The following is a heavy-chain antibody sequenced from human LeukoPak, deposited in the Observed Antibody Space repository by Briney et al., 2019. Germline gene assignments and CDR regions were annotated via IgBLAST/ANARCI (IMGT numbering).Heavy chain of an antibody. D-gene: IGHD4-17*01. V-gene: IGHV1-69*13. CDR1: GGTFISYA. CDR3: ARFPVLSGDYAMWFGP. Sequence: ASVKVSCKASGGTFISYAISWVRQAPGQGLEWMGGIIPIFGTANYAQKFQGRVTITADESTSTAYMELSSLRSEDTAVYYCARFPVLSGDYAMWFGPWGQGTLVTVSS. J-gene: IGHJ5*02. CDR2: IIPIFGTA.